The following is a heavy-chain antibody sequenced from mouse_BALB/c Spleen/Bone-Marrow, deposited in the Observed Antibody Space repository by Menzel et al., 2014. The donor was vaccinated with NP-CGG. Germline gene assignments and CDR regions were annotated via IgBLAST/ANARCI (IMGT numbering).Heavy chain of an antibody. Sequence: EVNLVDSGGGLVKPGGSLKLSCAASGFAFSSYDMSWVRQTPEKRLEWVAYISSGGGSTYYPDTVKGRFTTSGDNAKNTLYLQMSSLKSEDTAMYYCARPLYYYGSSPFYAMDYWGQGTSVTVSS. V-gene: IGHV5-12-1*01. CDR2: ISSGGGST. CDR1: GFAFSSYD. CDR3: ARPLYYYGSSPFYAMDY. J-gene: IGHJ4*01. D-gene: IGHD1-1*01.